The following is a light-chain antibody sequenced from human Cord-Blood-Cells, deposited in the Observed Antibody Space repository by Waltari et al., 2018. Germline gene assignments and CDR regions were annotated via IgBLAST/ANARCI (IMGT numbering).Light chain of an antibody. CDR1: SSDVGGYNS. Sequence: QSALTQPPSASGSPGKSVTISCTGTSSDVGGYNSVPWYQQHPGKAPKLMIYEVSKRPSGVPDRFSGSKSGNTASLTVSGLQAEDEADYYCSSYAGSNNLVFGGGTKLTVL. CDR2: EVS. V-gene: IGLV2-8*01. CDR3: SSYAGSNNLV. J-gene: IGLJ2*01.